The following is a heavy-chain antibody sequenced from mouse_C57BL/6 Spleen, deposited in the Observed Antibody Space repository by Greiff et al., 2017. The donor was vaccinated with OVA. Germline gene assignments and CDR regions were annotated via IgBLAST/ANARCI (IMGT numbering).Heavy chain of an antibody. CDR1: GYTFTDYY. V-gene: IGHV1-26*01. Sequence: EVQLQQSGPELVKPGASVKISCKASGYTFTDYYMNWVKQSHGKSLEWIGDINPNNGGTSYNQKFKGKATLTVDKSSSTAYMELRSLTSEDSAVYYCARREDGNSFDYWGQGTTLTVSS. CDR2: INPNNGGT. J-gene: IGHJ2*01. CDR3: ARREDGNSFDY. D-gene: IGHD2-1*01.